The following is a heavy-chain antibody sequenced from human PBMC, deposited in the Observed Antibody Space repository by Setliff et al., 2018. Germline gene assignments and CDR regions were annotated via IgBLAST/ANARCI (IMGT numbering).Heavy chain of an antibody. J-gene: IGHJ4*02. CDR3: ATTRVWIPVLDS. D-gene: IGHD5-18*01. CDR2: IKQDGSER. V-gene: IGHV3-7*03. Sequence: GGSLRLSCAASGFTFSSYWMSWVRQAPGKGLEWVSNIKQDGSERHYVDSVKGRFTISRDNAKNSVYLQMNSLRAEDTAIYYCATTRVWIPVLDSCGQGTLVTVSS. CDR1: GFTFSSYW.